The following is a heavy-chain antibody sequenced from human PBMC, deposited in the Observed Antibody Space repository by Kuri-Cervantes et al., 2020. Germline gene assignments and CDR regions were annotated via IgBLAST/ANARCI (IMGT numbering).Heavy chain of an antibody. CDR1: GFTFSNAW. Sequence: GGSLRLSCAASGFTFSNAWMSWVRQAPGKGLEWVAVIWYDGSNKYYADSVKGRFTISRDNSKNTLYLQMNSLRAEDTAVYYCARDQKAYTNYYGMDVWGQGTTVTVSS. J-gene: IGHJ6*02. CDR3: ARDQKAYTNYYGMDV. D-gene: IGHD2-2*02. V-gene: IGHV3-33*08. CDR2: IWYDGSNK.